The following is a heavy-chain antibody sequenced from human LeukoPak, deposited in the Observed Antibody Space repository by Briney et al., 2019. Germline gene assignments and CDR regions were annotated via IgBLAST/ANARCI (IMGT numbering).Heavy chain of an antibody. D-gene: IGHD2-2*01. CDR2: IRYDGSNK. CDR3: AKTCSSTSCHNGYFQH. J-gene: IGHJ1*01. CDR1: GFTFSSYG. V-gene: IGHV3-30*02. Sequence: GGSLRLSCAASGFTFSSYGRHWVRQAPGKGLEWVAFIRYDGSNKYYADSVKGRFTISRDNSKNTLYLQMNSLRAEDTAVYYCAKTCSSTSCHNGYFQHWGQGTLVTVSS.